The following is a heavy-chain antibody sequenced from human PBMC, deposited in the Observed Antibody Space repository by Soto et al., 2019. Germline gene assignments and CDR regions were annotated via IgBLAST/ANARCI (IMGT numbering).Heavy chain of an antibody. Sequence: SGPTLVNPTQTLTLTCAFSGFSLTTTGEGAAWIRQSPGKAPEWLALIYWNDDRRYSPSLKSRLTVTRDTSKDQVVLTLTNMDPVDSGTYFCAHRSSLTLFGTSGYIFDHWGQGTPVTVSS. CDR3: AHRSSLTLFGTSGYIFDH. CDR1: GFSLTTTGEG. J-gene: IGHJ4*02. CDR2: IYWNDDR. D-gene: IGHD3-22*01. V-gene: IGHV2-5*01.